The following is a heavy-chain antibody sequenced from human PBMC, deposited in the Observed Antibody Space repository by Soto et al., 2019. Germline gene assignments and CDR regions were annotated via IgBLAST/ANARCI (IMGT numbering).Heavy chain of an antibody. CDR3: ARGPLVVVTEYWFDP. Sequence: QVQLQQWGAGLLKPSETLSLTCAVYGGSFSGYYWSWIRQPPGKGLEWIGEINHSGSTNYNPSLKSRVTISVDTSKKQFSLKLSSVTAADTAVYYCARGPLVVVTEYWFDPWCQGTLVTVSS. V-gene: IGHV4-34*01. CDR2: INHSGST. CDR1: GGSFSGYY. D-gene: IGHD2-21*02. J-gene: IGHJ5*02.